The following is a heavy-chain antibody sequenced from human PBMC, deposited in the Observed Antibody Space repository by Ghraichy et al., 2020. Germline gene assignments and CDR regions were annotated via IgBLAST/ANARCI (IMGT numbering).Heavy chain of an antibody. V-gene: IGHV3-48*02. J-gene: IGHJ4*02. CDR3: ARDKLRRDGYNDFDY. CDR2: ISSSSSTI. CDR1: GFTFSSYS. D-gene: IGHD5-24*01. Sequence: GGSLRLSCAASGFTFSSYSMNWVRQAPGKGLEWVSYISSSSSTIYYADSVKGRFTISRDNAKNSLYLQMNSLRDEDTAVYYCARDKLRRDGYNDFDYWGQGTLVTVSS.